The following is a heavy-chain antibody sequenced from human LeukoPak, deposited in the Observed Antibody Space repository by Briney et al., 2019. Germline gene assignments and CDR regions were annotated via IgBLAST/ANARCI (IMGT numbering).Heavy chain of an antibody. CDR1: GGSISSGDYY. J-gene: IGHJ5*02. D-gene: IGHD3-22*01. CDR3: TRPYYYDSRIDP. V-gene: IGHV4-30-4*01. CDR2: MYYSGST. Sequence: QTSPTLSLTCTVSGGSISSGDYYWSWIRQPPGKGLEWIAYMYYSGSTYYNPSLKSRVTMSADTSKNQLSLKLSSVTAADTAVYYCTRPYYYDSRIDPWGQGILVTVSS.